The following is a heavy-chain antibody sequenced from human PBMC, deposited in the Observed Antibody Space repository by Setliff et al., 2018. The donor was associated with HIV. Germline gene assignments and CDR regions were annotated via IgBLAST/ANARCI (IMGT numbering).Heavy chain of an antibody. D-gene: IGHD6-19*01. CDR3: AKDYSSGWYRHFDY. CDR1: GFTFSDSG. Sequence: GGSLRLSCAASGFTFSDSGMHWVRQAPGKGLEWVAFIRYDGSSEYYADSVKGRFTISRDNSKNTLYLQMNGLRPEDTAVYYCAKDYSSGWYRHFDYWGQGTLVTSPQ. V-gene: IGHV3-30*02. CDR2: IRYDGSSE. J-gene: IGHJ4*02.